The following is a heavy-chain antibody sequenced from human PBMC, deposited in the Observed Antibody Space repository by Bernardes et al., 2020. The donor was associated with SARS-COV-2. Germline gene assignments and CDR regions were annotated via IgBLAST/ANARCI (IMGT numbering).Heavy chain of an antibody. J-gene: IGHJ5*02. V-gene: IGHV4-31*03. D-gene: IGHD3-3*01. CDR3: ARAVGVTIFGVVIVNWFDP. CDR1: GGSISSGGYY. Sequence: SEPLSLTCTVSGGSISSGGYYWSWLRQHPGKGLEWIGYIYYSGSTYYNPSLKSRVTISVDTSKNQFSLKLSSVTAADTAVYYCARAVGVTIFGVVIVNWFDPWGQGTLVTVSS. CDR2: IYYSGST.